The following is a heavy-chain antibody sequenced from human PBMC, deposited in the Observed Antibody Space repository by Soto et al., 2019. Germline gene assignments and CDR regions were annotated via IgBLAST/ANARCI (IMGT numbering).Heavy chain of an antibody. CDR2: ISGSGGST. CDR3: AKIDDYYDSRSAAYQSAGDYYFDY. CDR1: GFTFSSYA. V-gene: IGHV3-23*01. D-gene: IGHD3-22*01. J-gene: IGHJ4*02. Sequence: GGSLRLSCAASGFTFSSYAMSWVRQAPGKGLEWVSAISGSGGSTYYADSVKGRFTISRDNSKNTLYLQMNSLRAEDTAVYYCAKIDDYYDSRSAAYQSAGDYYFDYWGQGTLVTVS.